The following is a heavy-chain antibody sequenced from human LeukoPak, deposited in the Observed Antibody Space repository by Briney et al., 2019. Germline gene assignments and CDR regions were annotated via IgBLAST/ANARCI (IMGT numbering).Heavy chain of an antibody. J-gene: IGHJ4*02. V-gene: IGHV3-9*01. Sequence: PWGSLRLSCAASGFTFDDYAMHWVRQAPGKGLEWVSGISWNSGSIGYADSVKGRFTISRDNAKNSLYLQMNSLRAEDTALYYCAKELGYCSSTSCYDYFDYWGQGTLVTVSS. CDR3: AKELGYCSSTSCYDYFDY. CDR1: GFTFDDYA. D-gene: IGHD2-2*01. CDR2: ISWNSGSI.